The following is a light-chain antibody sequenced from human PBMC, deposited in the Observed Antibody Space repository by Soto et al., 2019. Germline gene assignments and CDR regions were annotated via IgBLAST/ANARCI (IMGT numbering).Light chain of an antibody. Sequence: VLTQSPGTLSLSPGERATLSCRASQSVTDDNFAWFQQRPGQAPRLLMYGTSTRATGVPDRFSASGSGTDFTLTISRLEPEDSAMYYCQQYTRPLWTFGQGTKVEIK. CDR2: GTS. CDR1: QSVTDDN. V-gene: IGKV3-20*01. CDR3: QQYTRPLWT. J-gene: IGKJ1*01.